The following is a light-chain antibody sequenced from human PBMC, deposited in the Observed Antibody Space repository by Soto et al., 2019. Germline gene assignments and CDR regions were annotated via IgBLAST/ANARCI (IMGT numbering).Light chain of an antibody. CDR3: CSYASRITWV. Sequence: QSVLTQPASVSGSPGQSITISCTGTSSDVGSYNFVSWYQQHPGKAPKLIIYEVSKRPSGVSNRFSGSKSGNTASLTISGLQAEDEADYYCCSYASRITWVFGGGTKLTVL. CDR1: SSDVGSYNF. V-gene: IGLV2-23*02. CDR2: EVS. J-gene: IGLJ3*02.